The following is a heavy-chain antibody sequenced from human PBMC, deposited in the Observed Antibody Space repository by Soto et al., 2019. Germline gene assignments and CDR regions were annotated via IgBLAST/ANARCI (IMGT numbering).Heavy chain of an antibody. CDR2: IYYSGST. D-gene: IGHD3-9*01. CDR3: ARAVDYDILTGYESYYFDY. CDR1: GGSISSGDYY. Sequence: PSETLSLTCTVSGGSISSGDYYWSWIRQPPGKGLEWIGYIYYSGSTYYNPSLKSRVTISVDTSKNQFSLKLSSVTAADTAVYYCARAVDYDILTGYESYYFDYWGQGTLVTVSS. V-gene: IGHV4-30-4*01. J-gene: IGHJ4*02.